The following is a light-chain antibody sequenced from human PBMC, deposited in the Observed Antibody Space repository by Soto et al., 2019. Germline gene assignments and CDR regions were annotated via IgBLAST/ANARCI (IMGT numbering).Light chain of an antibody. J-gene: IGLJ2*01. CDR2: DST. V-gene: IGLV1-51*01. CDR1: SSNIGENY. Sequence: QSVLTQPPSVSATPGQKVTISCSGSSSNIGENYVSWYQQLPGTAPKLLIYDSTKRLSGIPDRFSGSKSGTSAALAITGLQTGDEADYYCATWDDSLSVVIFGGGTKLTVL. CDR3: ATWDDSLSVVI.